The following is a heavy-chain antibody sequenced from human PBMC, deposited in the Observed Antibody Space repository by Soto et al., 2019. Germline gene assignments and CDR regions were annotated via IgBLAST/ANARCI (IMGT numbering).Heavy chain of an antibody. CDR1: GYSFSTSW. J-gene: IGHJ4*02. V-gene: IGHV5-51*01. CDR2: IYPGDSDT. D-gene: IGHD6-13*01. Sequence: PGESLKVSCRVSGYSFSTSWIGWVRQMPGKGLELMGIIYPGDSDTRYSPSFQGQITISVDKSISTAYLKWSSLKASDTAMYYCARKAVVGTVLSSYDYWRQGTLVTVSS. CDR3: ARKAVVGTVLSSYDY.